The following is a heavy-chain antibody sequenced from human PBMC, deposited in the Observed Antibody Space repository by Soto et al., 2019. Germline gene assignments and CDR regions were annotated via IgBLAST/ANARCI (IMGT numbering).Heavy chain of an antibody. CDR3: ARRGSGSYYDY. CDR2: ISGSGDST. J-gene: IGHJ4*02. CDR1: GFTFSSYA. V-gene: IGHV3-23*01. D-gene: IGHD1-26*01. Sequence: EVQLLESGGGLVKPGGSLRLSCAASGFTFSSYAMRWVRQAPGKGLEWVSAISGSGDSTYYADSVKGRFTISRDNSKNTLYLQMNSLRGEDTAVYHCARRGSGSYYDYWGQGTLVTVSS.